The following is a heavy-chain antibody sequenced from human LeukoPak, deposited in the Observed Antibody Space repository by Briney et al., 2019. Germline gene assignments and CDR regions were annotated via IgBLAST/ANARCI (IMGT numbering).Heavy chain of an antibody. CDR3: ARHYGP. CDR1: GFTFSAYY. Sequence: GSLRLSCAASGFTFSAYYMSWVRQPPGKGLEWIGSIYYSGSTYYNPSLKSRVTISVDTSKNQFSLKLNSVTATDTAVYYCARHYGPWGQGTLVTVSS. D-gene: IGHD3-10*01. V-gene: IGHV4-39*01. CDR2: IYYSGST. J-gene: IGHJ4*02.